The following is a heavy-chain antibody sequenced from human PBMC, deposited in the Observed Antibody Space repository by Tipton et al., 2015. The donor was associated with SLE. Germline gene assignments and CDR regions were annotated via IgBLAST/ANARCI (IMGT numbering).Heavy chain of an antibody. Sequence: TLSLTCTVSGGSISSYYWSWIRQPTGKGLEWIGYIYYSGSTNYNPSLKSRVTISVDTSKNQFSLKMTSVTAADTAVYYCARIGGAGDLYYYYMNVWGKGTTVTVSS. D-gene: IGHD7-27*01. V-gene: IGHV4-59*12. J-gene: IGHJ6*03. CDR3: ARIGGAGDLYYYYMNV. CDR2: IYYSGST. CDR1: GGSISSYY.